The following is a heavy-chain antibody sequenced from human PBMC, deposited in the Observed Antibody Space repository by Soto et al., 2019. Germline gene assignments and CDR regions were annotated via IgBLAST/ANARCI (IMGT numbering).Heavy chain of an antibody. J-gene: IGHJ6*02. CDR3: ARDPHYCSGGSCYVNYGMDV. CDR2: INPNSGGT. Sequence: ASVKVSCKASGYTFTGYYMHWVRPAPGQGLEWMGWINPNSGGTNYAQKFQGWVTMTRDTSISTAYMELSRLRSDDTAVYYCARDPHYCSGGSCYVNYGMDVWGQGTTVTV. V-gene: IGHV1-2*04. D-gene: IGHD2-15*01. CDR1: GYTFTGYY.